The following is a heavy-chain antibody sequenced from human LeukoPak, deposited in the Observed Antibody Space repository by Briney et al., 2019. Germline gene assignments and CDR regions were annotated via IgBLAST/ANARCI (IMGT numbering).Heavy chain of an antibody. D-gene: IGHD1-14*01. CDR2: IWYDGSNK. V-gene: IGHV3-33*06. CDR3: AKASPSPGYYFDY. Sequence: PGKSLRLSCAASGFTFSSYGMHWVRQAPGKGLEWVAVIWYDGSNKYYADSVKGRFTISRDNSKNTLYLQMNSLRAEDTAVYYCAKASPSPGYYFDYWGQGTLVTFSS. CDR1: GFTFSSYG. J-gene: IGHJ4*02.